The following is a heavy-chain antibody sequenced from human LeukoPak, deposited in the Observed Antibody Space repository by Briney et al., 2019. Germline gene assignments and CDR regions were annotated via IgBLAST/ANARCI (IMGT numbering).Heavy chain of an antibody. CDR3: ARTAYDSSGYYYYYYYMDV. J-gene: IGHJ6*03. CDR1: GGSFSGYY. D-gene: IGHD3-22*01. Sequence: SETLSLTCAVYGGSFSGYYWSWIRQPPGKGLEWIGEINHSGSTNYNPSLKSRVTISVDTSNNQFSLKLSSVTAADTAVYYCARTAYDSSGYYYYYYYMDVWGKGTTVTVSS. CDR2: INHSGST. V-gene: IGHV4-34*01.